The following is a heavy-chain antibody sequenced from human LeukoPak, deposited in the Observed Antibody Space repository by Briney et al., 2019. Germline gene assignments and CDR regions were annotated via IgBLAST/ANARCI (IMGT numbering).Heavy chain of an antibody. V-gene: IGHV1-69*06. CDR2: IIPIFGTA. Sequence: SVKVSCKASGGTFSSYAISWVRQAPGQGVEWMGGIIPIFGTANYAQKFQGRVTITADKSTSTAYMELSSLRSEDTAVYYCARAFLAITLVRDYGMDVWGKGTTVTVSS. CDR3: ARAFLAITLVRDYGMDV. CDR1: GGTFSSYA. D-gene: IGHD3-10*01. J-gene: IGHJ6*04.